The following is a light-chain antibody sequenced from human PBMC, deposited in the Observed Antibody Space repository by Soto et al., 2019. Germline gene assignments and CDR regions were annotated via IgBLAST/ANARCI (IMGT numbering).Light chain of an antibody. CDR2: DAS. Sequence: DIQMTQSPSTLSASVGDRVTITCRASQTISSWLAWYQQKPGKAPKLLIYDASSLGSGVPSRFSGSGSGTEFTLTISSLQPDDFATYYCQHYNSYSWTFGQGTKVEIK. J-gene: IGKJ1*01. CDR1: QTISSW. CDR3: QHYNSYSWT. V-gene: IGKV1-5*01.